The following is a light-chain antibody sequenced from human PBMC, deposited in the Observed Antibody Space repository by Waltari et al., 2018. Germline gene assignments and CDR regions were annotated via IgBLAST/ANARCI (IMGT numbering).Light chain of an antibody. CDR3: QQYNNWPLYT. V-gene: IGKV3-15*01. CDR1: QSVSNN. Sequence: EAMMTQSPATLSVSPGDRATLSCRASQSVSNNVAWFQQKPGQAPGLLIYDASTRATGVPARFSGSGYGTEFTLTISSLQTEDFAVYYCQQYNNWPLYTFGQGTKLEIK. CDR2: DAS. J-gene: IGKJ2*01.